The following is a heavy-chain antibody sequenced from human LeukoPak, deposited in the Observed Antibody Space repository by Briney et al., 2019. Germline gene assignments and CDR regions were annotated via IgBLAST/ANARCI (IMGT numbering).Heavy chain of an antibody. CDR3: ARDRIVYDFWSGSVN. D-gene: IGHD3-3*01. V-gene: IGHV1-18*01. CDR2: ISAYNGNT. Sequence: ASVKVSCKASGYTFTSYDINWVRQAPGQGLEWMGWISAYNGNTNYAQKLQGRVTMTTDTSTSTAYMELRSLRSDDTAVYYCARDRIVYDFWSGSVNWGQGTLVTVSS. J-gene: IGHJ4*02. CDR1: GYTFTSYD.